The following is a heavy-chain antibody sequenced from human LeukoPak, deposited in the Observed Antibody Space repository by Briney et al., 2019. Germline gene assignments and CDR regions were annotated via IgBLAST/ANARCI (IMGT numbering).Heavy chain of an antibody. CDR2: INPSDGAT. D-gene: IGHD2-8*02. CDR1: GYTFTMYY. CDR3: ATEQPGGPIGSLVGLFASYYTYYYMDV. J-gene: IGHJ6*03. V-gene: IGHV1-46*01. Sequence: ASVKVSCKTSGYTFTMYYIHWVRQAPGQGLEWMGMINPSDGATTYAQRFQGRVTMTRDMSTTTVYVDLRRLRSQFPALYFCATEQPGGPIGSLVGLFASYYTYYYMDVWGRGTAVTVSS.